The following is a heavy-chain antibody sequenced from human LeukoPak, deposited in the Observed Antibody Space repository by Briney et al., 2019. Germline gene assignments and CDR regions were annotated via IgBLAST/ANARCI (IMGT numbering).Heavy chain of an antibody. CDR3: AKVGSSWTGYYYGMDV. D-gene: IGHD6-13*01. Sequence: GSLRLSCAASGFTFSSYAMSWVRQAPGEGLEWVSAISGSGGSTYYADSVKGRFTISRDNSKNTLYLQMNSPRAEDTAVYYCAKVGSSWTGYYYGMDVWGQGTTVTVSS. CDR2: ISGSGGST. V-gene: IGHV3-23*01. CDR1: GFTFSSYA. J-gene: IGHJ6*02.